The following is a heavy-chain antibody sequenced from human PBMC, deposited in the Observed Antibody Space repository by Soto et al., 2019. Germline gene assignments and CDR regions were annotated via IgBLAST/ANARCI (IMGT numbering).Heavy chain of an antibody. D-gene: IGHD2-15*01. V-gene: IGHV3-23*01. Sequence: EVQLLESGGGLVQPGGSLRLSCAASGFTFSSYAMTWVRQAPGKGLEWVSAISGSGGGTYYADSVKGRFTISRDNSKNTLYLQLKHMRAVDTAVYYCAKDAGYCSGCNCYSYHDASDTWGQGTLVTVSS. CDR1: GFTFSSYA. J-gene: IGHJ3*02. CDR2: ISGSGGGT. CDR3: AKDAGYCSGCNCYSYHDASDT.